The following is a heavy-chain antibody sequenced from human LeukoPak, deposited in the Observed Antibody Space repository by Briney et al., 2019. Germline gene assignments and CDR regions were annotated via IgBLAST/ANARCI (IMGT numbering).Heavy chain of an antibody. CDR2: IYSGGST. J-gene: IGHJ6*02. CDR3: AGHSEMDV. Sequence: SGGSLRLSCAASGFTVSNNYMIWVHQAPGKGLEWVSLIYSGGSTYYSDSVRGRFATSRDNSKNTLYLQMSSLRAEDTAVYYCAGHSEMDVWGQGITVTVSS. D-gene: IGHD6-13*01. CDR1: GFTVSNNY. V-gene: IGHV3-53*01.